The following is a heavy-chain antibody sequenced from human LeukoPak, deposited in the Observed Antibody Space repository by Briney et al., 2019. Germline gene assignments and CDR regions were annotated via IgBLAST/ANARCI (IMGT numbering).Heavy chain of an antibody. CDR1: GFTFSSYS. CDR3: ARAWHGDSSGYYYFVY. V-gene: IGHV3-21*01. Sequence: GGSLRLSCAASGFTFSSYSLNWVRQAPGTGLEWVSSISSSSSYIYYADSVKGRFTISRDNAKNSLYLQMNSLRAEDTAVYYCARAWHGDSSGYYYFVYWGQGTQVTVSS. CDR2: ISSSSSYI. J-gene: IGHJ4*02. D-gene: IGHD3-22*01.